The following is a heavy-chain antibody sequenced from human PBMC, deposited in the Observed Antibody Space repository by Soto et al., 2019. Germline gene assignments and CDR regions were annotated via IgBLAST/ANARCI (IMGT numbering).Heavy chain of an antibody. CDR2: ILNTGGDA. J-gene: IGHJ5*01. V-gene: IGHV3-23*01. CDR3: AKASGESNLGCRVFDS. CDR1: GFTFSGYA. D-gene: IGHD7-27*01. Sequence: GGSLGLFCAASGFTFSGYAMSWVRQAPGTGLEWVSVILNTGGDALYADSVEGRFTISRDNFKNTLYLQMNSLRAEEAVLYYCAKASGESNLGCRVFDSWGHGTRVTVSS.